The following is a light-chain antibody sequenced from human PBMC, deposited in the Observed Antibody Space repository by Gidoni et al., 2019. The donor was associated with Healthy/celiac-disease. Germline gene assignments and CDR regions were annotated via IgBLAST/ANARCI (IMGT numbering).Light chain of an antibody. V-gene: IGKV1-33*01. CDR2: DAS. CDR1: QDISNY. Sequence: DIQMTQSPSSLSASVGDRVTITCQASQDISNYLNWYQQKPGKDTKLLIYDASNLETGVPSSFSGSGSGTDFTFTISSLQPEDISTYYCQQYDNLPLTFGGGTKVEIK. CDR3: QQYDNLPLT. J-gene: IGKJ4*01.